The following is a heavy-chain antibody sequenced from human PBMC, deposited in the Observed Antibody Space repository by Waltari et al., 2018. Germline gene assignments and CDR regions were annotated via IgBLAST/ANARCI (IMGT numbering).Heavy chain of an antibody. J-gene: IGHJ4*02. CDR2: ITNTGGT. V-gene: IGHV4-59*08. CDR1: DGSIGGYY. CDR3: ARHGGSYSFDY. D-gene: IGHD1-26*01. Sequence: QVQLQESGPGLVKPSETLSLTCIVSDGSIGGYYWSWIRQPPGAGLEWVGFITNTGGTIYNPSLKSRVTMSLDTSKNQISVRLSSVTAADSAVYYCARHGGSYSFDYWGQGTLVTVSS.